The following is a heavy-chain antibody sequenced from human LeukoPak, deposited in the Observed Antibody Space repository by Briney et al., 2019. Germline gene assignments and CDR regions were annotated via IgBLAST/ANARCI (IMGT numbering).Heavy chain of an antibody. CDR3: ASSGYYDILTGQEYYYMDV. V-gene: IGHV1-2*02. D-gene: IGHD3-9*01. CDR2: INPKSGGT. Sequence: ASVKVSCKASGYTFTSYSMHWVRQAPGQGLEWMGWINPKSGGTQYAQKFQGRVTMTRDTSIGTAYMELSRLRSDDTAVYYCASSGYYDILTGQEYYYMDVWGKGTTVTVSS. J-gene: IGHJ6*03. CDR1: GYTFTSYS.